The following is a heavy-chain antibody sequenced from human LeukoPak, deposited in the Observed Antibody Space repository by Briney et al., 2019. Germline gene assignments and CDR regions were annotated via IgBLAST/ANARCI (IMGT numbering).Heavy chain of an antibody. CDR3: ARVGAAAGTLYFDY. D-gene: IGHD6-13*01. CDR2: ISYDGSNK. V-gene: IGHV3-30-3*01. CDR1: GFTFSSYA. J-gene: IGHJ4*02. Sequence: PGGSLRLSCAASGFTFSSYAMHWVRQAPGKGLEWVAVISYDGSNKYYADSVKGRFTISRDNSKNTLYLQMNSLRAEDTAVYYCARVGAAAGTLYFDYWGQGTLVTVSS.